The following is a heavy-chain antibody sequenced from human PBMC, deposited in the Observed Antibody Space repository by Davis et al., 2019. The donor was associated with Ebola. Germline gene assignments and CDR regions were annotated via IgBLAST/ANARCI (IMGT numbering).Heavy chain of an antibody. CDR1: GGTFSSYA. CDR3: ARGGGRLDYYYGMDV. CDR2: IIPIFGTA. V-gene: IGHV1-69*13. D-gene: IGHD2-15*01. Sequence: SVKVSCKASGGTFSSYAISWVRQAPGQGLKWMGGIIPIFGTANYAQKFQGRVTITADESTSTAYMELSSLRSEDTAVYYCARGGGRLDYYYGMDVWGQGTTVTVSS. J-gene: IGHJ6*02.